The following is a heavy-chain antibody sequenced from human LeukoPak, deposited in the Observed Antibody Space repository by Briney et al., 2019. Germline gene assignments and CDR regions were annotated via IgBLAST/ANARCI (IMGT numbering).Heavy chain of an antibody. CDR1: GEFIKSTCNY. CDR3: VRRVAGTFHFAK. J-gene: IGHJ4*02. D-gene: IGHD6-19*01. CDR2: IYYSTNT. Sequence: TAAETLSLVCSVSGEFIKSTCNYWAWVRQPPGKGREWIGHIYYSTNTYYNSSLKSRGTVSDDTSKNQGSLSLRSVTAADTALYFCVRRVAGTFHFAKWGEGSLVSVSS. V-gene: IGHV4-39*01.